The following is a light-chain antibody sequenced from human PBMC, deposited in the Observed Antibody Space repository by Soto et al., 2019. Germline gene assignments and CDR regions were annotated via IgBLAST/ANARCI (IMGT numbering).Light chain of an antibody. V-gene: IGLV2-8*01. Sequence: QSALTQPPSASGSPGQSVTISCTGTKNDIGVYDFVSWYQHHPGKAPRLIIYEVVQRPSGVPDRFSGSKSGNTASLTVSGLQAEDEADYYCTSYAGSNNLVFAGGTQLTVL. CDR3: TSYAGSNNLV. J-gene: IGLJ3*02. CDR1: KNDIGVYDF. CDR2: EVV.